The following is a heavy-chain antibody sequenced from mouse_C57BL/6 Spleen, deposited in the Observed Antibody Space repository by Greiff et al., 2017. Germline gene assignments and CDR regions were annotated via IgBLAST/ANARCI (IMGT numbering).Heavy chain of an antibody. D-gene: IGHD6-1*01. V-gene: IGHV1-50*01. CDR3: ARKGAAPFAY. CDR1: GYTFTSYW. Sequence: QVQLQQPGAELVKPGASVKLSCKASGYTFTSYWMQWVKQRPGQGLEWIGEIDPSDSYINYNQKFKGKATLTVDTSSSTAYMQLSSLTSEDSAVYYCARKGAAPFAYWGQGTLVTVSA. J-gene: IGHJ3*01. CDR2: IDPSDSYI.